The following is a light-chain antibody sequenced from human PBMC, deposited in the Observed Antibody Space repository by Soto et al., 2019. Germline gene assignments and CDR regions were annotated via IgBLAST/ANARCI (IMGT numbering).Light chain of an antibody. J-gene: IGKJ4*01. Sequence: TQSPATLSVSPGERATLSWRASQSVSSKLAWYQQKPGQSPRLLIYGASSRATGIPDRFSGSGYGTDFNLTISRLETEDFAVYYCQQYGSSPLTFGGGTKVDIK. CDR1: QSVSSK. CDR3: QQYGSSPLT. V-gene: IGKV3-20*01. CDR2: GAS.